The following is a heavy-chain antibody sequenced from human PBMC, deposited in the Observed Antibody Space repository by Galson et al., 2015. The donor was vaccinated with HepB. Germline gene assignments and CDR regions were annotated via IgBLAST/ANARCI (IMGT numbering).Heavy chain of an antibody. J-gene: IGHJ4*02. CDR3: ARGDDSSGYYADY. CDR1: GFTFSSYW. Sequence: SLRLSCAASGFTFSSYWMSWVRQAPGKGLEWVANIKQDGSEKYYVDSVKGRFTISRDNAKNSLYLQMNSLRAEDTAVYYCARGDDSSGYYADYRGQGTLVTVSS. D-gene: IGHD3-22*01. V-gene: IGHV3-7*01. CDR2: IKQDGSEK.